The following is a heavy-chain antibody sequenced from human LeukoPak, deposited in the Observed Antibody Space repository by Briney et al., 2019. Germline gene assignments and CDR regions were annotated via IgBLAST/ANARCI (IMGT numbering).Heavy chain of an antibody. CDR1: GFTFSNYA. D-gene: IGHD1-1*01. Sequence: GGSLRLSCAASGFTFSNYAISWVRQAPGKGLEWVSAISGSGGSTYYADSVKGRFTISRDNSKNTLYLQMNSLRAEDTAVYYCAKVIGTYYYYGMDVWGQGTTVTVSS. J-gene: IGHJ6*02. V-gene: IGHV3-23*01. CDR2: ISGSGGST. CDR3: AKVIGTYYYYGMDV.